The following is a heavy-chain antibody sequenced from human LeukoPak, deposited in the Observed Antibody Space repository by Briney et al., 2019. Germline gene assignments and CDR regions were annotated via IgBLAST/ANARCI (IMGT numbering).Heavy chain of an antibody. J-gene: IGHJ4*02. CDR1: GFTFSTYA. CDR2: ISGSGGST. V-gene: IGHV3-23*01. Sequence: GGSLRLSCAASGFTFSTYAMSWVRQAPGKGLEWVSAISGSGGSTYYADSVKGRFTISSDSSKNTLYLQMNSLRAEDTAVYYCAKNLNSGRPNSFDYWGQGTLVTVSS. D-gene: IGHD2-21*01. CDR3: AKNLNSGRPNSFDY.